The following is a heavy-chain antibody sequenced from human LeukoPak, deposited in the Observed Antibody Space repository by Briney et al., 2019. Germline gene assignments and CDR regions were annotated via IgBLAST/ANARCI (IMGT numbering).Heavy chain of an antibody. CDR2: ISGSDRTT. J-gene: IGHJ4*02. Sequence: GGSLRLSCAASGFTFSSSAMSWVRQAPGKGLEWVSAISGSDRTTYYSDSVKGRFTISRDNSKNTLYLQMNSLRAEDTAVYYCARRAGAYSHPYDYWGQGTLVTVSS. D-gene: IGHD4/OR15-4a*01. CDR1: GFTFSSSA. V-gene: IGHV3-23*01. CDR3: ARRAGAYSHPYDY.